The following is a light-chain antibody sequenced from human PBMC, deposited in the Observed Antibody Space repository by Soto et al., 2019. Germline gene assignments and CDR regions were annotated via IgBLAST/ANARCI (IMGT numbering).Light chain of an antibody. V-gene: IGKV1-27*01. CDR3: QKYNSAPWT. J-gene: IGKJ1*01. Sequence: DIQMTQSPSSLSASVGDRVTITCRASQGISNYLAWYQQQPGKVPKLLIYVAYTLQSGVPSRFSGSGSGTDFTLTISSLQPEDVATYYCQKYNSAPWTFGQVTKVEIK. CDR1: QGISNY. CDR2: VAY.